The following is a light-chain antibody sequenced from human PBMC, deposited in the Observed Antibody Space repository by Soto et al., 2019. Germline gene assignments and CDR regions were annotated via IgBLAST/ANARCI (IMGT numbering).Light chain of an antibody. V-gene: IGKV3-15*01. Sequence: ETVMTQSPAILSVSPGERATLSCRASQSVFSSLAWYQHKPGQAPRLLIYGAATRATGIPARFSGSGSGTEFTLTISSLQSDDIAVYYCQQYHNWPAFGQGTKVDIK. CDR1: QSVFSS. CDR3: QQYHNWPA. CDR2: GAA. J-gene: IGKJ1*01.